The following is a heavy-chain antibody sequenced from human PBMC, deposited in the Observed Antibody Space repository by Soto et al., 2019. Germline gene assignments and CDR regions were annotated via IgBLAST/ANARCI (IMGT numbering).Heavy chain of an antibody. J-gene: IGHJ3*02. Sequence: ASVKVSCKASGYTFTSYGISWVRQAPGQGLEWMGWISAYNGNTNYAQKLQGRVTMTTDTSTSTAYMELRSLRSDDTAVYYCARAELLITMTTVTTSAFDIWGQGTMVTVSS. CDR1: GYTFTSYG. V-gene: IGHV1-18*01. CDR2: ISAYNGNT. D-gene: IGHD4-17*01. CDR3: ARAELLITMTTVTTSAFDI.